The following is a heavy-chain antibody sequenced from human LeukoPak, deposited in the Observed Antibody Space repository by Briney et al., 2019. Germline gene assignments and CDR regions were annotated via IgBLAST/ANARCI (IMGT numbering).Heavy chain of an antibody. Sequence: GGSLRLSCVVSGFTFSSYAMSWVRQAPGKGLEWVSGMSSRGDSIYYADSVKGRFTISRDNSKNTLYLQVNSLRAEDTAIYYCAKYQLHYISTWRDAFEMWGQGTMVTVSS. J-gene: IGHJ3*02. D-gene: IGHD3-3*02. CDR2: MSSRGDSI. CDR3: AKYQLHYISTWRDAFEM. CDR1: GFTFSSYA. V-gene: IGHV3-23*01.